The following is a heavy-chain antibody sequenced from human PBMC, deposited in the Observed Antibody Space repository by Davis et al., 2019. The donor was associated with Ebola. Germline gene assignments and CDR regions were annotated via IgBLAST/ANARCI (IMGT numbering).Heavy chain of an antibody. CDR3: ARDGYGDYLLISYYYGMDV. CDR1: GFTFSDYY. V-gene: IGHV3-11*01. Sequence: GESLKISCAASGFTFSDYYMSWIRQAPGKGLEWVSYISSSGSTIYYADSVKGRFTISRDNAKNSLYLQMNSLRAEDTAVYYCARDGYGDYLLISYYYGMDVWGQGTTVTVSS. CDR2: ISSSGSTI. D-gene: IGHD4-17*01. J-gene: IGHJ6*02.